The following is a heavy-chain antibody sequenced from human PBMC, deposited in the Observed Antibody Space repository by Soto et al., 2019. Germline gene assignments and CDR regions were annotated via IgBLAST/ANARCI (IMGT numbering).Heavy chain of an antibody. V-gene: IGHV1-69*12. CDR2: IIPMFSTA. Sequence: QVQLVQSGAEVKKPGSSVKVSCKASGGTFSSYAISWVRQAPGQGLEWMGGIIPMFSTASYAQKCQGRVTITAGESTSTAYMGLSSLRSEDTAVYYCARSGLEYGDYVDNWYFDLWGRGTMVTVSS. J-gene: IGHJ2*01. CDR3: ARSGLEYGDYVDNWYFDL. D-gene: IGHD4-17*01. CDR1: GGTFSSYA.